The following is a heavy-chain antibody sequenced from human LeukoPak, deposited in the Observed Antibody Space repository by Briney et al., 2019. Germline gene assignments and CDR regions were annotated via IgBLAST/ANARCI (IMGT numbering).Heavy chain of an antibody. V-gene: IGHV3-48*03. CDR1: GFTFSSFE. CDR3: ARDLTSGWFGGDYDY. Sequence: GGSLRLSCAASGFTFSSFEMKWVRQAPGKGLEWVSYISSGGSTIYYADSVKGRFTISRDNSKNTLYLQMNSLRAEDTAVYYCARDLTSGWFGGDYDYWGQGTLVTVSS. CDR2: ISSGGSTI. J-gene: IGHJ4*02. D-gene: IGHD6-19*01.